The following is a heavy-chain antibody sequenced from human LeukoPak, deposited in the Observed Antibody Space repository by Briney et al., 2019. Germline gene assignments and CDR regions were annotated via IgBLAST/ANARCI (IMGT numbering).Heavy chain of an antibody. V-gene: IGHV3-21*01. CDR2: ISSSSSYI. Sequence: GGSLRLSCAASGFTFSSYSMNWVRQAPGKGLEWVSSISSSSSYIYYADSVKGRFTISRDNAKNSLYLQMNSLRAEDTAVYYCASQYYDFWSGYFPAFDIWGQGTMVTVSS. J-gene: IGHJ3*02. D-gene: IGHD3-3*01. CDR3: ASQYYDFWSGYFPAFDI. CDR1: GFTFSSYS.